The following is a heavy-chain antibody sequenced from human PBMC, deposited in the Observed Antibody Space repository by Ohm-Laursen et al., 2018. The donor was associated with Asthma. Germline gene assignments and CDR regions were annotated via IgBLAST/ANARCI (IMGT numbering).Heavy chain of an antibody. V-gene: IGHV3-30-3*01. J-gene: IGHJ3*02. Sequence: SLRLSCAASGFTFSNFAMHWVRQAPGKGLEWVSIITSDGSWTSYADSVKGRFTISRDNSKNTLYMQMNSLRAEDTAVYYCARRDFSGGDPSAAFDIWSQGTMVTVSS. CDR2: ITSDGSWT. CDR1: GFTFSNFA. CDR3: ARRDFSGGDPSAAFDI. D-gene: IGHD2-21*02.